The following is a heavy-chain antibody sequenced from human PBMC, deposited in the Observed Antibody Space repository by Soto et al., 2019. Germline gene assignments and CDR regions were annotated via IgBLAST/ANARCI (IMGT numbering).Heavy chain of an antibody. D-gene: IGHD1-26*01. CDR1: GGSVSFYF. Sequence: SETLSLTCTISGGSVSFYFWSWIRQSTGQGLEWIGYIYASGSPYYNPSLRSRVTISADTSKNQISLKLTSPTAADTAVYYCARGVGSSPPQYWGRGTLVTVSS. CDR2: IYASGSP. V-gene: IGHV4-59*02. CDR3: ARGVGSSPPQY. J-gene: IGHJ4*02.